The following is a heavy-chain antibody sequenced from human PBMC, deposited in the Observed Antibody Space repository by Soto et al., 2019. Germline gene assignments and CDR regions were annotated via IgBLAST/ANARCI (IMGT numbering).Heavy chain of an antibody. V-gene: IGHV4-34*01. J-gene: IGHJ5*02. CDR1: GGSFSGYY. Sequence: SETLSLTCAVYGGSFSGYYWSWIRQPPGKGLEWIGEINHSGSTNYNPSLKSRVTISVDTSKNQFSLKLSSVTAADTAVYYCARGSDYGDYNWFDPWGQGTLATVSS. CDR3: ARGSDYGDYNWFDP. D-gene: IGHD4-17*01. CDR2: INHSGST.